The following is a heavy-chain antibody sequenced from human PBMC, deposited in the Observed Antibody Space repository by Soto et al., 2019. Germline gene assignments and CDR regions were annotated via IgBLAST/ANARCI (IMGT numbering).Heavy chain of an antibody. V-gene: IGHV4-59*08. CDR1: GGSIGSYY. D-gene: IGHD3-16*01. J-gene: IGHJ4*02. CDR2: IYYSGST. CDR3: ARRWGTTFDY. Sequence: ASETLSLTCTVSGGSIGSYYWSWIRQPPGKGLEWIGYIYYSGSTNYNPSLKSRVTISVDTSKNQFSLKLSSVTAADTAVYYCARRWGTTFDYWGQGTLVTVSS.